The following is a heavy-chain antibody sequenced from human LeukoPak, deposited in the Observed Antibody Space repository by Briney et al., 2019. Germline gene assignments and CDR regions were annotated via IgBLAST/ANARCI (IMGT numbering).Heavy chain of an antibody. D-gene: IGHD2-2*01. V-gene: IGHV3-23*01. CDR2: ISASGGST. Sequence: GGSLRLSCAASGFTFSSYAMSWVRQAPGKGLEWVSAISASGGSTYYADSVKGRFTISRDDSQNTLYLQVNSLRAEDTAVYYCAKGLVPAAIRVVDYWGQGTLVTVSS. CDR1: GFTFSSYA. CDR3: AKGLVPAAIRVVDY. J-gene: IGHJ4*02.